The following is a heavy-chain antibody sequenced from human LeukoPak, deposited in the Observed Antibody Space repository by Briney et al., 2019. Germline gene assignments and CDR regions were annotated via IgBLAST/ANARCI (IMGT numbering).Heavy chain of an antibody. D-gene: IGHD1-26*01. J-gene: IGHJ6*02. V-gene: IGHV3-30*01. Sequence: DSVKGRFTISRDNSKNTLYLQMNSLRAEDTAVYYCARGVGYYYYYGMDVWGQGTTVTVSS. CDR3: ARGVGYYYYYGMDV.